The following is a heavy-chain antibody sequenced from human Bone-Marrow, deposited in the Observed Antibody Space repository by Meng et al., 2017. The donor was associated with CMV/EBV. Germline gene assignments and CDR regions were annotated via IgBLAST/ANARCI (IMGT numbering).Heavy chain of an antibody. D-gene: IGHD2-2*02. CDR2: ISAYNGNT. J-gene: IGHJ6*01. CDR3: ASTKGYCSSTSCYMGPKYYYYGMDV. Sequence: ASVKVSCKASGYTFTSYGISWVRQAPGQGLEWMGWISAYNGNTNYAQKLQGRVTMTTDTSTSTAYMELSSLRSEDTAVYYCASTKGYCSSTSCYMGPKYYYYGMDVWGQGTTVTGYS. V-gene: IGHV1-18*01. CDR1: GYTFTSYG.